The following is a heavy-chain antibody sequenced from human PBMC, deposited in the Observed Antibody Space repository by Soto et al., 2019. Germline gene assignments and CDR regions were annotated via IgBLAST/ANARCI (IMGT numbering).Heavy chain of an antibody. V-gene: IGHV2-70*11. Sequence: SGPTLVNPTQTLTLTCTFSGFSLSTSGMCVSWIRQPPGKALEWLARIDWDDDKYYSTSLKTRLTISKDTSKNQVVLTMTNMDPVDTATYYCARIYASYSSGPLDYWGQGALVTVSS. CDR2: IDWDDDK. D-gene: IGHD6-19*01. CDR1: GFSLSTSGMC. J-gene: IGHJ4*02. CDR3: ARIYASYSSGPLDY.